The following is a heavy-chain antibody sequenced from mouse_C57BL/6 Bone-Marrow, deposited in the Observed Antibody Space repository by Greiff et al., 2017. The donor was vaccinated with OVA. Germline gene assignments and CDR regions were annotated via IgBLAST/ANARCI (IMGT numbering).Heavy chain of an antibody. J-gene: IGHJ1*03. V-gene: IGHV5-4*01. CDR3: AKFYDYDKDWYFDV. CDR2: ISDGGSYT. D-gene: IGHD2-4*01. Sequence: EVQRVESGGGLVKPGGSLKLSCAASGFTFRSYAMSWVRQTPEKRLEWVATISDGGSYTYYPDNVQGRFTISRDNAKNNLYLQMSQLKSEDTAMYYCAKFYDYDKDWYFDVWGTGTTVTVSS. CDR1: GFTFRSYA.